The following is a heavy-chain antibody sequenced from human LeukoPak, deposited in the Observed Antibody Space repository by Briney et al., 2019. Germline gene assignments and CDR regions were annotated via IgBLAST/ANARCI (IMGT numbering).Heavy chain of an antibody. Sequence: RTGGSLRLSCAASRFTFSRHSMNWVRQAPGKGLEWVSSISTSSSYIYYADSVKGRFTISRDNAKNSLYLQMNSLQAEDTAVYYCARDLSIAVAGKEFDYWGQGTLVTVSS. J-gene: IGHJ4*02. D-gene: IGHD6-19*01. CDR3: ARDLSIAVAGKEFDY. CDR2: ISTSSSYI. V-gene: IGHV3-21*06. CDR1: RFTFSRHS.